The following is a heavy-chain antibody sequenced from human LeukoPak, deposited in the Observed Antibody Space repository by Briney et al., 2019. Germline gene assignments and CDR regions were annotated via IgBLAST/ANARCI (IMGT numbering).Heavy chain of an antibody. D-gene: IGHD3-3*01. V-gene: IGHV3-23*01. CDR3: ARDRATYYDFWSGYSGTFDY. Sequence: GGSLRLSCAASGFTFSSYAMSWVRQAPGKGLEWVSGLSGSGGSTYDADSVKGRFTISRDNAKNSLYLQMNSLRAEDTAVYYCARDRATYYDFWSGYSGTFDYWGQGTLVTVSS. CDR2: LSGSGGST. CDR1: GFTFSSYA. J-gene: IGHJ4*02.